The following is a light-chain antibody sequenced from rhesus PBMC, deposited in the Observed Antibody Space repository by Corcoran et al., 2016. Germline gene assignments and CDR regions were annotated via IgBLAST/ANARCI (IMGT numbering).Light chain of an antibody. Sequence: DIQMTQSPSSLSASVGDRVTITCRPSEDVNNYLNWYQQQPGRPPKLLIYKASTLQSGFPSRVRGSGSGTDDTFPITSLQSEDFATYYCQHNYGSPISFGGGTKVEI. CDR3: QHNYGSPIS. CDR2: KAS. V-gene: IGKV1-74*01. J-gene: IGKJ4*01. CDR1: EDVNNY.